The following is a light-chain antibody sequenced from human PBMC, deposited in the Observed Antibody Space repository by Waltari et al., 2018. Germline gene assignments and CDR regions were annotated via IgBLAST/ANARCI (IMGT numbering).Light chain of an antibody. CDR3: SSYTSSSTWV. Sequence: QSALPQPASLSRSPGQSITISCPGPSSDGGGCNYVSWYQPHPGKAPTPIIYDVSNRPSGVSNRFSGSKSGNTASLTISGLQAEDEAHYYCSSYTSSSTWVFGGGTTLTVL. CDR1: SSDGGGCNY. CDR2: DVS. J-gene: IGLJ3*02. V-gene: IGLV2-14*03.